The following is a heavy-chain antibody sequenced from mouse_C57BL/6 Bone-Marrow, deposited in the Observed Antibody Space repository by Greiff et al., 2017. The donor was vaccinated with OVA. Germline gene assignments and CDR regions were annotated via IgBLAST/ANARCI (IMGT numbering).Heavy chain of an antibody. V-gene: IGHV1-4*01. CDR2: IYPSSGYT. CDR3: ARHGNFDY. CDR1: GYSFTSYT. Sequence: VQLQQSGAELARPGASVTMSCKASGYSFTSYTMHWVKQRPGQGLEWIGDIYPSSGYTKYNQKCKDKATLTADKSSSTAYMQLSSLTSEHSAVYYCARHGNFDYWGKGTTLTVSS. J-gene: IGHJ2*01. D-gene: IGHD1-1*01.